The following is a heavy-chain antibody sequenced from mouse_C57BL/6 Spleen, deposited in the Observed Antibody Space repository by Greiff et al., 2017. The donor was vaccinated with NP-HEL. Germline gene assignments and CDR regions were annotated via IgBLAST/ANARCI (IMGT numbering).Heavy chain of an antibody. J-gene: IGHJ2*01. Sequence: EVKLVESGGGLVKPGGSLKLSCAASGFTFSSYAMSWVRQTPEKRPEWVATISDGGSYTYYPDNVKGRFTISRDNAKNNLYLQMSHLRSEDTAMYYCARAYYYGSRGYFDYWGQGTTLTVSS. V-gene: IGHV5-4*03. CDR2: ISDGGSYT. D-gene: IGHD1-1*01. CDR1: GFTFSSYA. CDR3: ARAYYYGSRGYFDY.